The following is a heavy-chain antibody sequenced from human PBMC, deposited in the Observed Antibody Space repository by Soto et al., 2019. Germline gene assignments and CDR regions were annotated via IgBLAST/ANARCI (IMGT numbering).Heavy chain of an antibody. CDR1: GFTSSSYA. Sequence: QVQLVESGGGVVQPGRSLRLSCAASGFTSSSYAVHWVRQAPGKGLEWVAVISYDGSDKYYADSVKGRFTISRDNSKNTLYLQMNSLRAEYTAVYYCARDHYYDSSGFYNYWYFDLWGRGTLVTVSS. V-gene: IGHV3-30-3*01. CDR3: ARDHYYDSSGFYNYWYFDL. D-gene: IGHD3-22*01. CDR2: ISYDGSDK. J-gene: IGHJ2*01.